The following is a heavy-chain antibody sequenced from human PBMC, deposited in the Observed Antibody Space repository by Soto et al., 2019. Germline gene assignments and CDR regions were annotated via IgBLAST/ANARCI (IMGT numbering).Heavy chain of an antibody. CDR1: GGTFSSYA. D-gene: IGHD3-3*01. CDR3: ARAMGASTLVRFCSAEAFDVAGGY. V-gene: IGHV1-69*01. CDR2: IIPIFDTT. J-gene: IGHJ4*02. Sequence: QVQLVQSGAEVKKPGSSVKVSCKASGGTFSSYAITWVRQAPGQGLEWMGGIIPIFDTTNYAQKFQGRGTIAADASTSTAYMELSSLRSEDTAVYYCARAMGASTLVRFCSAEAFDVAGGYWGQGPLVPVSS.